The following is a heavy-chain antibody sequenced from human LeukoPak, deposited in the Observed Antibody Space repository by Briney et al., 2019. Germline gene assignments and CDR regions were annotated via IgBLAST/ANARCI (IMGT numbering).Heavy chain of an antibody. CDR3: ARGRYYDSSGYAPMSRGY. J-gene: IGHJ4*02. CDR2: ISDIGSI. D-gene: IGHD3-22*01. Sequence: PSETLSLTCTVSGGSISSYYWSWIRQPPGKGLEWIAYISDIGSINYNPSLKSRVTISVDTSKNQFSLKLSSVTAADTAVYYCARGRYYDSSGYAPMSRGYWGQGTLVTVSS. V-gene: IGHV4-59*12. CDR1: GGSISSYY.